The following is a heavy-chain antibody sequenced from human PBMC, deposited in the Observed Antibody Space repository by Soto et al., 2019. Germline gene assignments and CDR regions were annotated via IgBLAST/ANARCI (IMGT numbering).Heavy chain of an antibody. CDR1: GFTFSSYW. J-gene: IGHJ6*03. V-gene: IGHV3-7*01. CDR2: IKQDGSEK. D-gene: IGHD3-10*01. CDR3: ARNWSLWFGELPPTLYYYMDV. Sequence: GGSLRLSCAASGFTFSSYWMSWVRQAPGKGLEWVANIKQDGSEKYYVDSVKGRFTISRDNAKNSLYLQMNSLRAEDTAVYYCARNWSLWFGELPPTLYYYMDVWGKGTTVTVSS.